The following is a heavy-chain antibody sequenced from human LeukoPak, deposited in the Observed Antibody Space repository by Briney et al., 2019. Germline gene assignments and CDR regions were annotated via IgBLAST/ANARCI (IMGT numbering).Heavy chain of an antibody. CDR2: IYSSGST. CDR1: GVSISGYY. CDR3: VRGKAAAGAIWFDP. Sequence: SETLSLTCTVSGVSISGYYWTWIRQPPGKGLEWIGCIYSSGSTSYKPSLKSRITISVDTSKNQFSLSLSSVTAADTAVYYCVRGKAAAGAIWFDPWGQGTLVTVSS. D-gene: IGHD6-13*01. J-gene: IGHJ5*02. V-gene: IGHV4-59*01.